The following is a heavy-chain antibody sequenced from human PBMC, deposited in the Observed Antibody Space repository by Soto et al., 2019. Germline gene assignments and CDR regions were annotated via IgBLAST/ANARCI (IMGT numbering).Heavy chain of an antibody. CDR1: GYTFTSHW. V-gene: IGHV5-51*01. CDR3: ARLFRSHYSGIDV. CDR2: IFPDDSDT. J-gene: IGHJ6*02. D-gene: IGHD3-3*01. Sequence: PGEYLKISCKGSGYTFTSHWIAWVRQMPGKGLEWMGIIFPDDSDTRYSPSFQGQVTISADKSINTAYLHWSSLKASDTAMYYCARLFRSHYSGIDVWGQGTTVTVSS.